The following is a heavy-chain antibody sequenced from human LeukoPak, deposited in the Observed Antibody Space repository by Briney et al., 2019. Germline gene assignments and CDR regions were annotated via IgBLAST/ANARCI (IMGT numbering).Heavy chain of an antibody. CDR1: GGTFNNYA. CDR2: IFPLFETT. V-gene: IGHV1-69*01. Sequence: SVKVSCKASGGTFNNYAINWVRQAPGQGLEWMGGIFPLFETTNYAQGFQGRVTLTADDSTSTAYMELNSLTTEDTAVYYCARGRESHGHYFHFWGQGTLVTVSS. J-gene: IGHJ4*02. D-gene: IGHD1-26*01. CDR3: ARGRESHGHYFHF.